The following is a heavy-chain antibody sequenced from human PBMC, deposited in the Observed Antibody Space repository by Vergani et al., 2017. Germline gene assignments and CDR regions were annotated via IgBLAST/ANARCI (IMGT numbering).Heavy chain of an antibody. J-gene: IGHJ4*02. CDR1: GGSVSSGSYY. CDR3: ARTPAAGIAAAGPIYY. D-gene: IGHD6-13*01. V-gene: IGHV4-61*01. Sequence: QVQLQESGPGLVKPSETLSLTCTVSGGSVSSGSYYWSWIRQPPGKGLEWIGYIYNSGSTNYNPSLKSRVTISVDTSKNQFSLKLSSVTAADTAVYYCARTPAAGIAAAGPIYYWGQGTLVTVSS. CDR2: IYNSGST.